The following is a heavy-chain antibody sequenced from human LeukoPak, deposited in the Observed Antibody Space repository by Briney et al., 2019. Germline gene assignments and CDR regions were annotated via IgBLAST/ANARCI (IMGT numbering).Heavy chain of an antibody. Sequence: GGSLRLSCEGSAFIFSGHWMNWVRQTPGKGLEWVASIKEDGSERQYVDSVKGRFSISRDNTKGSLFLQLNSLRAEDTAVYYCARDRTRRDIVLIEAYYGMDVWGQGTTVTVSS. J-gene: IGHJ6*02. V-gene: IGHV3-7*03. CDR1: AFIFSGHW. D-gene: IGHD2-8*01. CDR3: ARDRTRRDIVLIEAYYGMDV. CDR2: IKEDGSER.